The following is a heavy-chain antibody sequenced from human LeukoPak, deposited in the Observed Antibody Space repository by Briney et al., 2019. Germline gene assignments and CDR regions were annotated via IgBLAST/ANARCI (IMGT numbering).Heavy chain of an antibody. Sequence: SETLSLTCTVSGGSISSGDYYWSWIRQPPGKGLEWIGYIYYSGSTYYNPSLKSRVTISVDTSKNQFSLKLSSVTAADTAVYYCARSVAVAAWFDPWGQGTLVTVSS. CDR3: ARSVAVAAWFDP. D-gene: IGHD6-19*01. V-gene: IGHV4-30-4*01. J-gene: IGHJ5*02. CDR2: IYYSGST. CDR1: GGSISSGDYY.